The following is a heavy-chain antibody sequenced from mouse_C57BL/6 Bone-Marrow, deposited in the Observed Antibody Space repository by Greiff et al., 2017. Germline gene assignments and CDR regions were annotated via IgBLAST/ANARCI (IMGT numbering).Heavy chain of an antibody. CDR3: AREGGYINPYYAMDY. CDR2: IHPNSGST. D-gene: IGHD1-1*01. V-gene: IGHV1-64*01. CDR1: GYTFTSYW. Sequence: QVQLQQSGAELVKPGASVKLSCKASGYTFTSYWMHWVKQRPGQGLEWIGMIHPNSGSTNYNEKFKSKATLTVDKSSSTAYMHLSSLTSEDSAVYYWAREGGYINPYYAMDYWGQGTSVTVSS. J-gene: IGHJ4*01.